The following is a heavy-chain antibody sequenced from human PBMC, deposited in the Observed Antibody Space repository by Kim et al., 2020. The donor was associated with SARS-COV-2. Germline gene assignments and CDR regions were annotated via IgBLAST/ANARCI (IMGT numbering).Heavy chain of an antibody. D-gene: IGHD5-12*01. CDR2: IYHSGST. CDR1: GYSISSGYY. CDR3: AILEMATITG. Sequence: SETLSLTCTVSGYSISSGYYWGWIRQPPGKGLEWIGSIYHSGSTYYNPSLKSRVTISVDTSKNQFSLKLSSVTAADTAVYYCAILEMATITGWGQGTLVTVSS. J-gene: IGHJ4*02. V-gene: IGHV4-38-2*02.